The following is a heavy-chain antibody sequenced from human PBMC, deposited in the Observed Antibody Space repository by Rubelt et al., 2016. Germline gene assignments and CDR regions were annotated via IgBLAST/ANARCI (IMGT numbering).Heavy chain of an antibody. CDR1: GFTFSSYW. CDR3: ARGRDGYNVDY. D-gene: IGHD5-24*01. Sequence: QVQLVESGGGVVQPGRSLRLSCAASGFTFSSYWMHWVRQAPGKGLEWVAVISYDGINKYYADPVKGRFTSSRDKSKNTLYLQMNSLRAEDTAVYYCARGRDGYNVDYWGQGTLVTVSS. J-gene: IGHJ4*02. CDR2: ISYDGINK. V-gene: IGHV3-30*03.